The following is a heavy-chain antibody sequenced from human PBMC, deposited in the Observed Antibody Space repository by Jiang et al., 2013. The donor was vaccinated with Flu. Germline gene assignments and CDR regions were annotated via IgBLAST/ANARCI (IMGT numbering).Heavy chain of an antibody. D-gene: IGHD1-26*01. V-gene: IGHV3-48*01. J-gene: IGHJ3*02. Sequence: GLVQPGGSLRLSCVASGFTFSSYSMNWVRQAPGRGLEWVSYISSSSKTIYYADSVKGRFTISRDDAKNSLYLQMNSLRAEDTAVYYCARPRVVGDTYGDLDIWGQGTMVTVSS. CDR3: ARPRVVGDTYGDLDI. CDR2: ISSSSKTI. CDR1: GFTFSSYS.